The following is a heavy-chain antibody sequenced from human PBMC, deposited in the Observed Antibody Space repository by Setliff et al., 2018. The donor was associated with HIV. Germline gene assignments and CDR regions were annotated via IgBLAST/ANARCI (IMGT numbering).Heavy chain of an antibody. V-gene: IGHV3-43D*03. CDR2: ISWDGGSS. J-gene: IGHJ6*02. CDR3: ARPTNIDTLYYGSQTFYMYYYGLDV. Sequence: GGSLRLSCAASGFIFNNYAMHWVRQAPGKGLEWVSFISWDGGSSDYADSVKGRFTISRDNAKNSLYLQMNSLRAEDTAVYFCARPTNIDTLYYGSQTFYMYYYGLDVWGQGTTVTVSS. CDR1: GFIFNNYA. D-gene: IGHD1-26*01.